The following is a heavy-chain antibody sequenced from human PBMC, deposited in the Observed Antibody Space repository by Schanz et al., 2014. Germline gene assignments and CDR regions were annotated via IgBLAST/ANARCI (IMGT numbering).Heavy chain of an antibody. V-gene: IGHV4-31*03. Sequence: QVHPQESAPGLVKPSQTLSLTRTVSGRPISSGGHYWSWIRQHPGKGLEWIGYIYDGGSTYYNPSLKRRVTISVDTSKNQFSLRLSSVTAADTAVYYCARARSWPDYWGQGTLVTVSS. CDR3: ARARSWPDY. CDR2: IYDGGST. D-gene: IGHD6-13*01. J-gene: IGHJ4*02. CDR1: GRPISSGGHY.